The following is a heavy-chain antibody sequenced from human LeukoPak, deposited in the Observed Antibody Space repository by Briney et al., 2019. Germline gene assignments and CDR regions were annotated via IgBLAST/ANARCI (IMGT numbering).Heavy chain of an antibody. CDR1: GFTFSSYG. V-gene: IGHV3-33*06. Sequence: GRSLRLSCAASGFTFSSYGMHWVRQAPGKGLEWVAVIWYDGSKKYYADSVKGRFTFSRDNSKNTLYLQMNSLRAEDTAVYYCAKPHYYDSGGSYIAGAFDIWGQGTMVTVSS. CDR3: AKPHYYDSGGSYIAGAFDI. D-gene: IGHD3-22*01. CDR2: IWYDGSKK. J-gene: IGHJ3*02.